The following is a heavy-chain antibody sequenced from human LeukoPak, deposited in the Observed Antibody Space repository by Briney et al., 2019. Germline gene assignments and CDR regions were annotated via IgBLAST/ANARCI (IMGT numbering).Heavy chain of an antibody. CDR1: GFTFSSYS. D-gene: IGHD2-2*02. CDR2: IWYDGSNK. Sequence: ESGGSLRLSCAASGFTFSSYSMNWVRQAPGKGLEWVAVIWYDGSNKYYADSVKGRFTISRDNSKNTLYLQMNSLRAEDTAVYYCARGQEKYQLLYGDLDYWGQGTLVTVSS. CDR3: ARGQEKYQLLYGDLDY. V-gene: IGHV3-33*08. J-gene: IGHJ4*02.